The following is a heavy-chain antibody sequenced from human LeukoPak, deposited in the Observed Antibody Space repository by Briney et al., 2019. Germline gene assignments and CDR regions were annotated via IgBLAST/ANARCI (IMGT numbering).Heavy chain of an antibody. Sequence: TGGSLRLFCAASGFTFSSYWMNWVRQAPGKALEWVANIKQDGNEKYYVDSVKGRFTISRDNTKNSLYVQMNSLRVEDTAVYYCAKPITVSGATDALDIWGQGTMVTVSS. V-gene: IGHV3-7*01. CDR1: GFTFSSYW. CDR3: AKPITVSGATDALDI. D-gene: IGHD3-3*01. J-gene: IGHJ3*02. CDR2: IKQDGNEK.